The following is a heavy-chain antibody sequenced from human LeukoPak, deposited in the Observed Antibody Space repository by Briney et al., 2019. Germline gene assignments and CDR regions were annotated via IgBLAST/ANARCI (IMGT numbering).Heavy chain of an antibody. CDR3: ARSAFSGRSSWSPTYWFDP. Sequence: GSSVKVSCKASGGTFSSYAISWVRQAPGQGLEWMGGIIPIFGTANYAQKFQGRVTLTADESTSTAYMELSSLRSEDTAGYYCARSAFSGRSSWSPTYWFDPWGQGTLVTVSS. CDR1: GGTFSSYA. J-gene: IGHJ5*02. V-gene: IGHV1-69*01. CDR2: IIPIFGTA. D-gene: IGHD6-13*01.